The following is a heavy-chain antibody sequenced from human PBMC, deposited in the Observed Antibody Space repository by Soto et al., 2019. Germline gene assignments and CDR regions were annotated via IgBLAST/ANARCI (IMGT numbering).Heavy chain of an antibody. J-gene: IGHJ4*02. CDR3: AGQHGGYSYGLIDH. V-gene: IGHV3-11*01. Sequence: GGSLRVSCAASGFTFSDYYMSWIRQAPGKGLEWVSYISSSGSSVYYEDSVKGRFSISRDNAKNSLYLQMNSLRAEDTAVYYCAGQHGGYSYGLIDHWGQGTQVTVSS. CDR1: GFTFSDYY. D-gene: IGHD5-18*01. CDR2: ISSSGSSV.